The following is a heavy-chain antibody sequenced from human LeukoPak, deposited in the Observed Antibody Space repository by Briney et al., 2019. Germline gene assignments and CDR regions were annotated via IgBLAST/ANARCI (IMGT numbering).Heavy chain of an antibody. CDR3: ARLRSGWYKGWFDP. D-gene: IGHD6-19*01. CDR1: GGSFSGYY. J-gene: IGHJ5*02. Sequence: PSETLSLTCAVYGGSFSGYYWSWIRQPPGKGLEWIGEINHSGSTNYNPSLKSRVTISVDTSKNQFSLKLSSVTAADTAVYYCARLRSGWYKGWFDPWGQGTLVTVSS. CDR2: INHSGST. V-gene: IGHV4-34*01.